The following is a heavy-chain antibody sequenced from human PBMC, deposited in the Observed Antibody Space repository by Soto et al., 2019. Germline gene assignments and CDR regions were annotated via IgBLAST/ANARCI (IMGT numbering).Heavy chain of an antibody. CDR3: ARGKFGFTYYYYYHLDV. V-gene: IGHV4-34*01. D-gene: IGHD3-16*01. Sequence: QVQLQQWGAGLLKPSETLSLTCGVYNGSFSDYYWTWIRQPPGKGLEWIGEINLSGSTSYNSSLKIRVTISIDTSKNQFSLNLSSLTAADTAVYYCARGKFGFTYYYYYHLDVWGKGTTVTVSS. J-gene: IGHJ6*03. CDR2: INLSGST. CDR1: NGSFSDYY.